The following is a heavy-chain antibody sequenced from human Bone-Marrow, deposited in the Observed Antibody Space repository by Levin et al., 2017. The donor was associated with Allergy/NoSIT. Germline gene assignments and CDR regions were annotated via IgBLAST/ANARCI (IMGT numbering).Heavy chain of an antibody. CDR2: LYYTGRTFDNPSL. Sequence: SETLSLTCTVSGVSTISSTQSWGWIRQPPGKGLEWIGSLYYTGRTFDNPSLYYNPSLQGRVTISMDTSKNQFSLMWTFVTAADTALYFCARDPDNSGPVAFDYWGQGVLVTVSS. CDR1: GVSTISSTQS. CDR3: ARDPDNSGPVAFDY. J-gene: IGHJ4*02. D-gene: IGHD3-22*01. V-gene: IGHV4-39*07.